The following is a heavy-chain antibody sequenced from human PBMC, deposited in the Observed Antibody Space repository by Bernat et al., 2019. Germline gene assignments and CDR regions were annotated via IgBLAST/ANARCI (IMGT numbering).Heavy chain of an antibody. CDR1: GFTFSSYA. Sequence: QVQLVESGGGVVQPGRSLRLSCAASGFTFSSYAMHWVRQAPGKGLEWVAVISYDGSNKYYADSVKGRFTISRDNSKNTLYLQMNSLRAEDTAVYYCARDRRRSRDIAMHFDYWGQGTLVTVSS. CDR2: ISYDGSNK. J-gene: IGHJ4*02. D-gene: IGHD5-18*01. CDR3: ARDRRRSRDIAMHFDY. V-gene: IGHV3-30-3*01.